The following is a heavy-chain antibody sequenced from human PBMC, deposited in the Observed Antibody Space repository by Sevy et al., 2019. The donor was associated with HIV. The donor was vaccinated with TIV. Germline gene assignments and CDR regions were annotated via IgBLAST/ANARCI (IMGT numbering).Heavy chain of an antibody. J-gene: IGHJ6*02. D-gene: IGHD6-13*01. V-gene: IGHV4-34*01. Sequence: SETLSLTCAVYGGSFSGYYWSWIRQPPGKGLEWIGEINHSGSTNYNPSLKSRVTISVDTSKNQFSLKLSSVTAADTAVYYCARGGQQLVLGSRSYGMDVWGQGTTVTVSS. CDR1: GGSFSGYY. CDR2: INHSGST. CDR3: ARGGQQLVLGSRSYGMDV.